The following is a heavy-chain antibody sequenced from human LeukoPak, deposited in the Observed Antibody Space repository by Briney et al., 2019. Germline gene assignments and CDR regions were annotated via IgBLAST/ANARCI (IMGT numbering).Heavy chain of an antibody. CDR2: IIPMFGSA. J-gene: IGHJ1*01. V-gene: IGHV1-69*13. CDR1: GGSFTNCP. Sequence: SVTVSCKASGGSFTNCPFHWVRQAPGQGLEWMGGIIPMFGSADYAQKFQGRLTITADESTTTAYLELSSLRSEDTALCYCARGDSVPLGGGNLLRVLYFHDWGQGTLVAVSS. D-gene: IGHD4-23*01. CDR3: ARGDSVPLGGGNLLRVLYFHD.